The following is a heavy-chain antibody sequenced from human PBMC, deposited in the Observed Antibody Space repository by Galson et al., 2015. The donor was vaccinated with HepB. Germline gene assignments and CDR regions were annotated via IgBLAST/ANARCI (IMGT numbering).Heavy chain of an antibody. CDR2: IDPSDSYT. V-gene: IGHV5-10-1*01. CDR1: GYSFTSYW. D-gene: IGHD6-13*01. J-gene: IGHJ5*02. Sequence: QSGAEVKKPGESLKISCKGSGYSFTSYWISWVRQMPGKGLEWMGRIDPSDSYTNYSPSFQGHVTISADKSISTAYLQWSSLKASDTAMYYCARIKAAAGIGSHWFDPWGQGTLVTVSS. CDR3: ARIKAAAGIGSHWFDP.